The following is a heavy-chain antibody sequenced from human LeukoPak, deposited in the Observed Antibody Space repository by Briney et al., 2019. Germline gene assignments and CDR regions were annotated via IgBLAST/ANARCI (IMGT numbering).Heavy chain of an antibody. J-gene: IGHJ4*02. V-gene: IGHV1-2*02. D-gene: IGHD6-19*01. CDR1: GYTFTGYY. CDR2: INPNSGGT. Sequence: ASVKVSCKASGYTFTGYYMHWVRQAPGQGLEWMGWINPNSGGTNYAQKFQGRVTMTRDTSISTAYMELSRLRSDDTVVYYCAREGVAGTKYYFDYWGQGTLVTVSS. CDR3: AREGVAGTKYYFDY.